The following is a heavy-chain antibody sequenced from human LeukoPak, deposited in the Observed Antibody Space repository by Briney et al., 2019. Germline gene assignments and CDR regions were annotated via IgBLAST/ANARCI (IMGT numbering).Heavy chain of an antibody. CDR2: IYYSGST. D-gene: IGHD2-21*01. Sequence: KPSETLSLTCTVSGFSISSYYWSWLRQPPGKGLEWFGYIYYSGSTNYNPSLKSRVTISVDTSKNQFSLKLSSVTAADTAVDYCASKYCGGDCYAWYYGMDVWGQGTTVTVSS. CDR1: GFSISSYY. V-gene: IGHV4-59*01. J-gene: IGHJ6*02. CDR3: ASKYCGGDCYAWYYGMDV.